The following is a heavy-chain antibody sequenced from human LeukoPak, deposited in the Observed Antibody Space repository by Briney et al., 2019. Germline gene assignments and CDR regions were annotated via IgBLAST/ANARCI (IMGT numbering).Heavy chain of an antibody. Sequence: PSETLSLTCTVSGGSISSSSYYWGWIRQPPGKGLEWIGSIYYSGDTYYNPSLKSRRVTISVDTSKNQFSLRLSSVTAADTAVYYCARHQSHYYYMGVWGKGSTVTVSS. V-gene: IGHV4-39*01. CDR3: ARHQSHYYYMGV. J-gene: IGHJ6*03. CDR1: GGSISSSSYY. CDR2: IYYSGDT.